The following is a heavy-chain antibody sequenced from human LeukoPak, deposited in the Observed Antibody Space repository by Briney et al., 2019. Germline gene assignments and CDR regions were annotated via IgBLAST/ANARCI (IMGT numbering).Heavy chain of an antibody. D-gene: IGHD2-21*02. Sequence: GGSLRLSCAASGFTFSTSGMSWVRHAPGKGLEWVSTVSPSAVNTYYADSVRGRFTISRDKSKTTVYLQMNSLRVEDTAIYYCAKEGRGDTRYFDNWGQGTLVTVSS. V-gene: IGHV3-23*01. CDR2: VSPSAVNT. CDR1: GFTFSTSG. CDR3: AKEGRGDTRYFDN. J-gene: IGHJ4*02.